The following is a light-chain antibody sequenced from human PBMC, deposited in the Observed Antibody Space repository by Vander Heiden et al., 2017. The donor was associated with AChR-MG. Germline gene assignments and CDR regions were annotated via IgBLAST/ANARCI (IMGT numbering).Light chain of an antibody. CDR1: RNVISN. CDR3: QQYNNWPPIT. Sequence: IVMTQPPATLSVSPGESATPSCRASRNVISNQAWYHQKPRQTPRLLIYDASTRATGIPARFSGGRSGTEFTLTISSLQSEDFSVYYFQQYNNWPPITFGQGTRLEIK. V-gene: IGKV3-15*01. J-gene: IGKJ5*01. CDR2: DAS.